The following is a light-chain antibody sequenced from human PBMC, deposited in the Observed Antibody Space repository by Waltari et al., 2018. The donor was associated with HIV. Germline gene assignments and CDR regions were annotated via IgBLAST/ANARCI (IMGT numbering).Light chain of an antibody. CDR2: GAS. V-gene: IGKV3-11*01. J-gene: IGKJ5*01. Sequence: EIVLTQSPATLSLSPGERATLPGRASQSVRHYLSWDQQQPGQPPRLLIYGASSRATGSPARVSGSGSGTDFTLTISGLEPGDFGVYDCQQRSNWRITFGQGTRLE. CDR1: QSVRHY. CDR3: QQRSNWRIT.